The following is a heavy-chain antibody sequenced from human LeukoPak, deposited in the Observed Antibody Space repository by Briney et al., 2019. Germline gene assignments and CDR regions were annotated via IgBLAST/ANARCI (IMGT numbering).Heavy chain of an antibody. Sequence: GGSLRLSCAASGFIFSDYTMNWVRQAPGKGMEWVSSISPDSSYIFYADSVKGRFTISRDNAKNSLYLQINSLKVEDTATYYCANNLYCASASWLWGQGTLVSVSS. CDR2: ISPDSSYI. CDR3: ANNLYCASASWL. CDR1: GFIFSDYT. V-gene: IGHV3-21*01. D-gene: IGHD2-2*01. J-gene: IGHJ4*02.